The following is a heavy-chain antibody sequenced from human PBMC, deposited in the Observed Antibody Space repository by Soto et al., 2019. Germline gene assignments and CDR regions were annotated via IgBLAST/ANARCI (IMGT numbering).Heavy chain of an antibody. J-gene: IGHJ5*02. D-gene: IGHD3-10*01. Sequence: GGSLRLSCAASGFTFSSYAMSWVRQAPGKGLEWVSAISGSGGSTYYADSVKGRFTISRDNSKNTLYLQMNSLRAEDTAVYYCAKDWSHYYGSGSYYNWFDPWGQGTLVTVSS. V-gene: IGHV3-23*01. CDR3: AKDWSHYYGSGSYYNWFDP. CDR2: ISGSGGST. CDR1: GFTFSSYA.